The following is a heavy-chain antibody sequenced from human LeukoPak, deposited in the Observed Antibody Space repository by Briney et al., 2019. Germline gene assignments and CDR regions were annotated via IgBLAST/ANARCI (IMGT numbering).Heavy chain of an antibody. CDR3: AKVVVAVAASDAFDI. J-gene: IGHJ3*02. D-gene: IGHD6-19*01. CDR1: GFTFSTYA. Sequence: GGSLRLSCAASGFTFSTYAMTWVRQAPGEGLEWVSAISGSGGSTYYADSVKGRFTISRNNSKNTLYLQMNSLRAEDTAVYYCAKVVVAVAASDAFDIWGQGTMVTVSS. CDR2: ISGSGGST. V-gene: IGHV3-23*01.